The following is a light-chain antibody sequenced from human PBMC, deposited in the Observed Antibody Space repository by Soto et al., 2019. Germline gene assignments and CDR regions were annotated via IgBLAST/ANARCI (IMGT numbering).Light chain of an antibody. J-gene: IGKJ2*01. CDR2: AAS. CDR1: QTISSY. CDR3: QQSHSIPYT. Sequence: DIQMTQSPSSLSASVGDRVTITCRASQTISSYLNWYQQKPGKAPKLLIYAASSLQSGVPSRFSGSGSGTDFTSTISSLQPEDFATYYCQQSHSIPYTFGQGTKLEIK. V-gene: IGKV1-39*01.